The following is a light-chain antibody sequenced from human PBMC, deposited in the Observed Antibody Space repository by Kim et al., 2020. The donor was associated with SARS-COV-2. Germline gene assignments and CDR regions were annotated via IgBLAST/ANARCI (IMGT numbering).Light chain of an antibody. J-gene: IGLJ2*01. CDR2: GKN. Sequence: SSELTQDPAVSVALGQTVRITCQGDSLRSYYATWYQQKPGKAPIVVIYGKNNRPSGTPDRFSGSSSGNTASLTITGTQAGDEADYYCNSRDSNDNVVFGGGTQLTVL. CDR3: NSRDSNDNVV. V-gene: IGLV3-19*01. CDR1: SLRSYY.